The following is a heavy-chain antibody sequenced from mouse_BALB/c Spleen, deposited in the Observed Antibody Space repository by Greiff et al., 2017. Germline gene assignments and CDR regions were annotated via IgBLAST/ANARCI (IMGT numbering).Heavy chain of an antibody. J-gene: IGHJ2*01. CDR1: GYTFTSYY. Sequence: VQLQQSGPELVKPGASVRISCKASGYTFTSYYIHWVKQRPGQGLEWIGWIYPGNVNTKYNEKFKGKATLTADKSSSTAYMQLSSLTSEDSAVYFCARRGSKSYYFDYWGQGTTLTVSS. CDR2: IYPGNVNT. V-gene: IGHV1S56*01. CDR3: ARRGSKSYYFDY.